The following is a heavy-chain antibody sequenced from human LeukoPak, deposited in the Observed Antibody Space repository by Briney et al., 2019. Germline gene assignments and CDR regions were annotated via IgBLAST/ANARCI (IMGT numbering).Heavy chain of an antibody. D-gene: IGHD6-19*01. Sequence: PSETLSLTCSVSGGSISTAYWSWIRQPPGKGLEWIGNIHYSGITNYNSSLKSRVSISLDTSKNQFSLKMISVSTADTAVYFCARGGWFHDCWGLGTLVTVS. V-gene: IGHV4-59*01. CDR1: GGSISTAY. J-gene: IGHJ4*02. CDR3: ARGGWFHDC. CDR2: IHYSGIT.